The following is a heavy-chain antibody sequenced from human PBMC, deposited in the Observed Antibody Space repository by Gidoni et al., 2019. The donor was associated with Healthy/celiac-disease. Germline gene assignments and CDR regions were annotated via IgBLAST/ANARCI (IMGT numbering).Heavy chain of an antibody. V-gene: IGHV3-7*01. Sequence: EVQLVESGGGLVQPGGSLRLSCAASGFTFGSYWMSWVRQAPGKGLEWVANIKQDGSEKYYVDSVKGRFTISRDNAKNSLYLQMNSLRAEDTAVYYCARYCSSTSCYNGMGYWGQGTLVTVSS. D-gene: IGHD2-2*02. CDR2: IKQDGSEK. J-gene: IGHJ4*02. CDR1: GFTFGSYW. CDR3: ARYCSSTSCYNGMGY.